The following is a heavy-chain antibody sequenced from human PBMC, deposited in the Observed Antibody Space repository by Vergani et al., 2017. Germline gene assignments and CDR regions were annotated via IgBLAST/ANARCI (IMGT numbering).Heavy chain of an antibody. J-gene: IGHJ6*02. D-gene: IGHD6-13*01. CDR3: AGSSGERQLVLGYYYGMDV. V-gene: IGHV1-69*04. CDR1: GGTFSSYA. CDR2: IIPILGIA. Sequence: QVQMVQSGAEVKKPGSSVKVSCKASGGTFSSYAISWVRQAPGQGLEWMGRIIPILGIANYAQKFQGRVTITADKSTSTAYMKLSSLRSEDTAVYYCAGSSGERQLVLGYYYGMDVWGQGTTVTVSS.